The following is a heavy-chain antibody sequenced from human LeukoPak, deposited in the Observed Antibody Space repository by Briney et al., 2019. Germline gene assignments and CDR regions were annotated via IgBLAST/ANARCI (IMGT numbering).Heavy chain of an antibody. CDR1: GGSISSSSYY. V-gene: IGHV4-39*01. CDR2: IYFGGST. Sequence: SETLSLTCTVSGGSISSSSYYWGWIRQPPGKGLEWIGSIYFGGSTYYNTFLKSRVTISVDTSKNQFSLKLSSVTAADTAVYYCASAHYYDSSGYSRGDAFDIWGQGTMVTVSS. CDR3: ASAHYYDSSGYSRGDAFDI. D-gene: IGHD3-22*01. J-gene: IGHJ3*02.